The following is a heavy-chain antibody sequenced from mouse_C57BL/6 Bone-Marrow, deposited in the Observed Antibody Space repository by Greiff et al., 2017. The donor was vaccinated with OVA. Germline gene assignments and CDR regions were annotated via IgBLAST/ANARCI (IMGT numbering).Heavy chain of an antibody. J-gene: IGHJ1*03. CDR2: IWSGGST. V-gene: IGHV2-2*01. CDR3: ARNPNYGSSQYFDV. D-gene: IGHD1-1*01. Sequence: QVHVKQSGPGLVQPSQSLSITCTVSGFSLTSYGVHWVRQSPGKGLEWLGVIWSGGSTDYNAAFISRLSISKDNSKSQVFFKMNSLQADDTAIYYCARNPNYGSSQYFDVWGTGTTVTVSS. CDR1: GFSLTSYG.